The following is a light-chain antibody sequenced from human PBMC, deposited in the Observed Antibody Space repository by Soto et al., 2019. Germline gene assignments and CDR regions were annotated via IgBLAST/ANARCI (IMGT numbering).Light chain of an antibody. CDR3: QQYVSSPLT. V-gene: IGKV3-20*01. CDR2: GAS. J-gene: IGKJ4*01. Sequence: EIVLTQSPGTLSLSPGERATLSCRASQSVSSTCLAWYQQKLGQAPRLLIFGASNRVPGIPDRFSGSGSGTDFTLTISRLEPEDFAVYYCQQYVSSPLTFGGGTKVEIK. CDR1: QSVSSTC.